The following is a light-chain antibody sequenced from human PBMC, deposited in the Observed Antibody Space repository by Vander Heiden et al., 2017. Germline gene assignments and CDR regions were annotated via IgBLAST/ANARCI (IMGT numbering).Light chain of an antibody. J-gene: IGKJ2*01. Sequence: DVVMTQSPLSLPVTLGQPASISCRSSQSLVYRDGNTYLNWFQQRPGKSPRRLIYKVSNRDSGVPDRFSGSGSGTDFTLKISRVEAEDVGVYYCMQGTHWPPTFGQGTKLEIK. CDR2: KVS. V-gene: IGKV2-30*01. CDR1: QSLVYRDGNTY. CDR3: MQGTHWPPT.